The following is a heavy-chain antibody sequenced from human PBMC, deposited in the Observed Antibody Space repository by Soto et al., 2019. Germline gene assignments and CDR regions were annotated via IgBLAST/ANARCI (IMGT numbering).Heavy chain of an antibody. V-gene: IGHV4-59*01. CDR1: GGSIRSYY. D-gene: IGHD1-26*01. J-gene: IGHJ4*02. CDR3: ARRYGGNFDY. Sequence: SETLSLTCTVSGGSIRSYYWSWIRQPPGKGLEWIGYIYYSGSTNDNPSLKSRVTISVDTSKNQFSLKLSSLTAADTAVYYCARRYGGNFDYWGQGTLVTVSS. CDR2: IYYSGST.